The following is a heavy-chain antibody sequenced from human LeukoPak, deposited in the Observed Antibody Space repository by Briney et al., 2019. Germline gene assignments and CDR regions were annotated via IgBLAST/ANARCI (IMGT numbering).Heavy chain of an antibody. D-gene: IGHD2-21*01. V-gene: IGHV3-11*04. CDR1: GFTFSDYY. CDR3: ARDPLRGDGYTFDS. J-gene: IGHJ4*02. CDR2: ITSGGTSI. Sequence: GGSLRLSCAASGFTFSDYYMTWIRQAPGKGLEWVSFITSGGTSIYYADSVKGRFPISRDNAKKLLFLQMNTLRAEDTAVYCCARDPLRGDGYTFDSWGQGTLVTVSS.